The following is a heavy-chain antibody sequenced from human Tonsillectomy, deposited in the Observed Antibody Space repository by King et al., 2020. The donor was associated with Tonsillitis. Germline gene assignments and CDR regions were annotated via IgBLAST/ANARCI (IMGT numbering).Heavy chain of an antibody. CDR3: AQSRSYYDFWSGSQDYYYMDV. J-gene: IGHJ6*03. Sequence: EVQLVESGGGVVQPGGSLRLSCAASGFTFDDYAMHWVRQAPGKGLGWVFLFSGDGGSTYYADSVKGRFTISRDNSKNSLYLQMNSLRTEDTALYYCAQSRSYYDFWSGSQDYYYMDVWGKGTTVTVSS. CDR2: FSGDGGST. CDR1: GFTFDDYA. V-gene: IGHV3-43*02. D-gene: IGHD3-3*01.